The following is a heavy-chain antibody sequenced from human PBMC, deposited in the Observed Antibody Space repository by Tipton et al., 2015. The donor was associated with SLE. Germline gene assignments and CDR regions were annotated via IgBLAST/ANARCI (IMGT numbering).Heavy chain of an antibody. D-gene: IGHD4/OR15-4a*01. CDR2: ITSAGAI. V-gene: IGHV3-48*03. CDR3: AGVLSYYYGMDV. CDR1: GFTFSSYE. Sequence: SLRLSCATSGFTFSSYEMIWVRQAPGKGLEWVSSITSAGAIYYADSVKDRFTISRDNGKNTLYLQMDSLRAEDTALYYCAGVLSYYYGMDVWGQGTTVTVSS. J-gene: IGHJ6*02.